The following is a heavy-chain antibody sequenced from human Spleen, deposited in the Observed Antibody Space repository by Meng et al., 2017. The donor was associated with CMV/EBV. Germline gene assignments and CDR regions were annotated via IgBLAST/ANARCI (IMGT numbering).Heavy chain of an antibody. CDR2: ISSSSSYI. CDR3: ARVGKYYYYGMDV. Sequence: GESLKISCAASGFTFSIYTMNWVRQAPGKGLEWVSSISSSSSYIYYADSVKGRFTISRDNAKNSLYLQMNSLRAEDTAVYYCARVGKYYYYGMDVWGQGTTVTVSS. CDR1: GFTFSIYT. J-gene: IGHJ6*02. V-gene: IGHV3-21*01.